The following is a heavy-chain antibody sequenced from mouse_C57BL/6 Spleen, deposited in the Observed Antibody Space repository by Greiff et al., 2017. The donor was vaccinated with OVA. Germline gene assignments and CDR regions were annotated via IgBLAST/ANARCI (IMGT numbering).Heavy chain of an antibody. V-gene: IGHV1-26*01. J-gene: IGHJ2*01. D-gene: IGHD2-4*01. CDR2: INPNNGGT. CDR3: ATEDYDYDGDYFDY. CDR1: GYTFTDYY. Sequence: VQLQQSGPELVKPGASVKISCKASGYTFTDYYMNWVKQSHGKSLEWIGDINPNNGGTSYNQKFKGKATLTVDKSSSTAYMELRSLTSEDSAVYYCATEDYDYDGDYFDYWGQGTTLTVSS.